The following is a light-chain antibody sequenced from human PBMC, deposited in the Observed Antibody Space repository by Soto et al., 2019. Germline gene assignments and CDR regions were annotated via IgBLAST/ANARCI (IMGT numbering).Light chain of an antibody. J-gene: IGKJ2*01. V-gene: IGKV3-20*01. CDR1: QSVSSSY. Sequence: EIVLTQSPGTLSLSPGERATLSCRASQSVSSSYLAWYQQKPGQAPRLHIYGASSRATGIPDRFSGSGSGTDFTLTISRLEPEDFAVYYCQQYGSSPPNTFGQGTKVDIK. CDR3: QQYGSSPPNT. CDR2: GAS.